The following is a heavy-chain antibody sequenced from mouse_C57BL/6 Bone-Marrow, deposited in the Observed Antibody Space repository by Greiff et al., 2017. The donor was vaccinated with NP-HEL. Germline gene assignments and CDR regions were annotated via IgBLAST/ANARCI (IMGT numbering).Heavy chain of an antibody. J-gene: IGHJ3*01. CDR3: ARDWSWFAY. Sequence: DVKLQESGPGLVKPSQSLSLTCSATGYSITSGYFWYWNRPLPGNLLEWLGFISYDGSNNYNPTLKNRIPITGDTSKNQFFLKLKSVTTEDTATYYCARDWSWFAYWGQGTLVTVSA. CDR2: ISYDGSN. CDR1: GYSITSGYF. V-gene: IGHV3-6*01.